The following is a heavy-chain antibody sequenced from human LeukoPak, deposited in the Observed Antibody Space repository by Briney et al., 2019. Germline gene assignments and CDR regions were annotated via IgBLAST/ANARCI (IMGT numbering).Heavy chain of an antibody. CDR1: GGSISSGSYY. Sequence: PSETLSLTCTVSGGSISSGSYYWSWIRQPAGKGLEWIGRIYTSGSTNYNPSLKRRVTISVDTSKNQFFLKLSSVTAADTAVYYCARFHDYGDYFDYWGQGTLVTVSS. D-gene: IGHD4-17*01. CDR3: ARFHDYGDYFDY. CDR2: IYTSGST. J-gene: IGHJ4*02. V-gene: IGHV4-61*02.